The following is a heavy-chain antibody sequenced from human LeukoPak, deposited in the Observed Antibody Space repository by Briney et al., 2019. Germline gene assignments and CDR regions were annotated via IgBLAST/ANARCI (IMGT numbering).Heavy chain of an antibody. CDR3: ATGTYYRFDY. D-gene: IGHD3-22*01. CDR1: GFTFSSYA. V-gene: IGHV3-30-3*01. CDR2: ISYDGSNK. J-gene: IGHJ4*02. Sequence: GRSLRLSCAASGFTFSSYAMHWVRQAPGKGLEWVAVISYDGSNKYYADSVKGRFTISRDNSKNTLYLQMNSLRAEDTAVYYCATGTYYRFDYWGQGTLATVSS.